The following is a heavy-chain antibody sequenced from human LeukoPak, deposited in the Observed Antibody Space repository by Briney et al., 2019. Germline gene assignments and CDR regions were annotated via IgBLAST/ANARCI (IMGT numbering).Heavy chain of an antibody. CDR3: ARGSYYYDTSGYCGAEYFHH. V-gene: IGHV4-59*01. CDR1: RGFISSYY. J-gene: IGHJ1*01. CDR2: IYYSGST. D-gene: IGHD3-22*01. Sequence: SETLSLTCTVSRGFISSYYWSWIRQPPGKGLEWIGQIYYSGSTDYNPSLERRVTMSMDTSKNQVSLKLSSVTAADTAVYYCARGSYYYDTSGYCGAEYFHHWGQGTLVTVSS.